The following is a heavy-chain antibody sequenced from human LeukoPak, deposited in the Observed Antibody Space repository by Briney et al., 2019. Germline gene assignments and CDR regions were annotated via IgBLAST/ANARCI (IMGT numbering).Heavy chain of an antibody. D-gene: IGHD6-13*01. J-gene: IGHJ6*03. CDR2: IIPIFGTA. CDR3: AGAGSWHGYYYYYMDV. V-gene: IGHV1-69*05. CDR1: GGTFSSYA. Sequence: SVKVSCKASGGTFSSYAISWVRQAPGQGLEWMGGIIPIFGTANYAQKFQGRVTITTDESTSTAYMELSSLRSEDTAVYYCAGAGSWHGYYYYYMDVWGKGTTVTVSS.